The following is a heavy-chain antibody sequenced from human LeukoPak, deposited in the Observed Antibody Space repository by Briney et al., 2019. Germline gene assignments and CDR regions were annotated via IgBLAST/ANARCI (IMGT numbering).Heavy chain of an antibody. CDR1: GGSISSYY. J-gene: IGHJ3*02. D-gene: IGHD3-22*01. V-gene: IGHV4-59*08. Sequence: SETLSLTCTVSGGSISSYYWSWIRQPPGKGLEWIGYIYYSGSTNYNPSLKSRVAISVDTSKNQFSLKLSSVTAADTAVYYCARHLYYYDSKAFDIWGQGTMVTVSS. CDR3: ARHLYYYDSKAFDI. CDR2: IYYSGST.